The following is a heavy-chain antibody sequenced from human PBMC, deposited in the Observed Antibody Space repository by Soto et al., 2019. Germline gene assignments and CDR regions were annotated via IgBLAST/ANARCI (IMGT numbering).Heavy chain of an antibody. CDR3: ARDGDYGPVRFDY. Sequence: EVQLVESGGGLVQPGGSLRLSCAASGFSFSSYSMNWVRQAPGKGLEWVSYISSSGTTIYYADSVRGRFTISRDNAKNSLYLQMHSLRDEDTAVYYCARDGDYGPVRFDYWGQGTLVTVSS. CDR1: GFSFSSYS. CDR2: ISSSGTTI. D-gene: IGHD3-10*01. V-gene: IGHV3-48*02. J-gene: IGHJ4*02.